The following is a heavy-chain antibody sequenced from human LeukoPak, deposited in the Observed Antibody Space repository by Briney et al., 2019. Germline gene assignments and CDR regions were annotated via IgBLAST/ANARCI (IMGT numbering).Heavy chain of an antibody. CDR1: GFTFSSYW. Sequence: GGSLRLSCAASGFTFSSYWMHWVRHDPGKGLVWVSHINNDGSITNYADSVRGRLSISRDNSKNTLYLQVNSLRAKDTAVYYCAKGRTEAGTLALDYWGQGTLVTVSS. D-gene: IGHD6-19*01. CDR2: INNDGSIT. CDR3: AKGRTEAGTLALDY. V-gene: IGHV3-74*01. J-gene: IGHJ4*02.